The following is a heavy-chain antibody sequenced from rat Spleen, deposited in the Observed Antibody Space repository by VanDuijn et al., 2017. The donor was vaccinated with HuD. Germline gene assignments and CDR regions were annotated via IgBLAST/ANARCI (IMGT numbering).Heavy chain of an antibody. D-gene: IGHD4-3*01. Sequence: EVQLVESGGGLVQPGRSMKLSCAASGFTFSNYDMAWVRQDPTKGLEWVASISPSGVTYYRDSVKGRFTVSRENAKSTLYLLMDSLRSEDTATYYCTRQDTSGYSNWFAYWGQGTLVTVSS. CDR2: ISPSGVT. CDR3: TRQDTSGYSNWFAY. CDR1: GFTFSNYD. J-gene: IGHJ3*01. V-gene: IGHV5-25*01.